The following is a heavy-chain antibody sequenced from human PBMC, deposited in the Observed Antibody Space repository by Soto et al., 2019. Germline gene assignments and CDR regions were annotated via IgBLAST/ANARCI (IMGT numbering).Heavy chain of an antibody. CDR1: GFTFSRYA. CDR2: ISGSGGST. J-gene: IGHJ3*02. Sequence: PGGSLRLSCAASGFTFSRYAMSWVRQAPGKGLEWVSAISGSGGSTYYADSVKGRFTISRYNSNNTLYLQMNSLRAEDTAVYYCAKDHWGITMIVVVPTGAFDIWGQGTMVTVSS. D-gene: IGHD3-22*01. V-gene: IGHV3-23*01. CDR3: AKDHWGITMIVVVPTGAFDI.